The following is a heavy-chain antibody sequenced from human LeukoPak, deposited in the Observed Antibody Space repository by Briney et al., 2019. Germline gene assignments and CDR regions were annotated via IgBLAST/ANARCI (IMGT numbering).Heavy chain of an antibody. Sequence: GGSLRLSCAASGFTFSGYAMSWVRQAPGKGLEWVSAIIGSGDTTYYAASVKGRLTISRDNSKNTLYLQMNSRRAEDTAVYYCAKGTGGDFVTEGGLEYWGQGTLVTVSS. CDR3: AKGTGGDFVTEGGLEY. V-gene: IGHV3-23*01. CDR1: GFTFSGYA. J-gene: IGHJ4*02. CDR2: IIGSGDTT. D-gene: IGHD2-15*01.